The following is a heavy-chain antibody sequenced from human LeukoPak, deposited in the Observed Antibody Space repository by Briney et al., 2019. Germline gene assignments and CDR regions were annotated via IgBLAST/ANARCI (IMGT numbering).Heavy chain of an antibody. J-gene: IGHJ6*03. D-gene: IGHD5-18*01. Sequence: PGGSLRLSCAASGFTFSSYAMHWVRQAPGKGLEWVAVISYDGSNKYYADSVKGRFTISRDNSKNTLYLQMNSLRAEDTAVYYCARDGEERGYSYGYWHYYYYYYMDVWGKGTTVTVSS. V-gene: IGHV3-30*01. CDR2: ISYDGSNK. CDR3: ARDGEERGYSYGYWHYYYYYYMDV. CDR1: GFTFSSYA.